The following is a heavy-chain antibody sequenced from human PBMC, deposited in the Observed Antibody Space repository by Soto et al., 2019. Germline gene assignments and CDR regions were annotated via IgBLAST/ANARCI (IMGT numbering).Heavy chain of an antibody. Sequence: HLVQSGAEVKKPGSSVKVSCKASGGTFSSYSVHWVRHAPGQGLEWMGRINPIVGIASYSPKLQGTVTITADKSTSTVYMNLSSLRSEDTAVYYCVEGLRLGELSRWGQGTLVTVSS. V-gene: IGHV1-69*02. D-gene: IGHD3-16*01. CDR1: GGTFSSYS. CDR2: INPIVGIA. CDR3: VEGLRLGELSR. J-gene: IGHJ4*02.